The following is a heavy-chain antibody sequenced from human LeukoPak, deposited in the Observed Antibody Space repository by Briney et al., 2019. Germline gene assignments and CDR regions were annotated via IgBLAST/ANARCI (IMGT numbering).Heavy chain of an antibody. Sequence: SETLSLTCAVSGYSISSGYYWGWIRQPPGKGLEWIGSIYHSGSTYHNPSLKSRVTISVDTSKNQFSLKLSSVTAADTAVYYCARRDTMIVKAFDIWGQGTMVTVSS. J-gene: IGHJ3*02. V-gene: IGHV4-38-2*01. D-gene: IGHD3-22*01. CDR2: IYHSGST. CDR1: GYSISSGYY. CDR3: ARRDTMIVKAFDI.